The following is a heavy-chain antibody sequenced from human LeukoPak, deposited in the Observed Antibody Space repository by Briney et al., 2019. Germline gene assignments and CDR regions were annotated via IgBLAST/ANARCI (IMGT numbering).Heavy chain of an antibody. CDR3: ARDEGGYSYGNYLDY. CDR2: ISGSGGST. J-gene: IGHJ4*02. V-gene: IGHV3-23*01. Sequence: GGSLRLSCAASGFTFSSYEMNWVRQAPGKGLEWVSAISGSGGSTYYADSVKGRFTISRDNSKNTLYLQMNSLRAEYTAVYYCARDEGGYSYGNYLDYWGQGTLVTVSS. D-gene: IGHD5-18*01. CDR1: GFTFSSYE.